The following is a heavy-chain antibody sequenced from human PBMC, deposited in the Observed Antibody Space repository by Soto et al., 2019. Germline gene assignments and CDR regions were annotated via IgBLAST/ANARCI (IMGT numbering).Heavy chain of an antibody. CDR1: GFTVSGKKY. CDR3: ASWHLQEHAYDI. J-gene: IGHJ3*02. CDR2: LYDVDGT. V-gene: IGHV3-53*01. Sequence: LRLSCAALGFTVSGKKYMAWVRQAPGKGLEWVSALYDVDGTYYADSVKGRFTTSSDSSRTIVYLQMNSLRPDDTAVYFCASWHLQEHAYDIWGQGTTVTVSS. D-gene: IGHD1-1*01.